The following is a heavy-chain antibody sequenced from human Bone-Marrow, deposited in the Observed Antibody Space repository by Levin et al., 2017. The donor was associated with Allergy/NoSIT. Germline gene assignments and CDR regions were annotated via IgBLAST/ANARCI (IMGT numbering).Heavy chain of an antibody. Sequence: ASVKVSCKVSGYTLTELSMHWVRQAPGKGLEWMGGFDPEDGETIYAQKFQGRVTMTEDTSTDTAYMELSSLRSEDTAVYYCATERGITGTTSNAQPYNTYYYYDYGMDVWGQGTTVTVSS. J-gene: IGHJ6*02. CDR3: ATERGITGTTSNAQPYNTYYYYDYGMDV. D-gene: IGHD1-7*01. CDR1: GYTLTELS. V-gene: IGHV1-24*01. CDR2: FDPEDGET.